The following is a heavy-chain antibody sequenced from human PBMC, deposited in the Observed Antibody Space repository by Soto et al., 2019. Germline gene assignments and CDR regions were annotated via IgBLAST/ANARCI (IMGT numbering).Heavy chain of an antibody. V-gene: IGHV1-18*01. CDR1: GYTFTSYG. Sequence: QVQLVQSGAEVKKPGASVKVSCKASGYTFTSYGISWVRQAPGQGLEWMGWISAYNGNTNYAQKLQVRVTMTTDTSTSTAYMELRSLRSDDTAVYYCARDRTYYYWSGSIFDYWGQGTLVTVSS. D-gene: IGHD3-10*01. CDR3: ARDRTYYYWSGSIFDY. CDR2: ISAYNGNT. J-gene: IGHJ4*02.